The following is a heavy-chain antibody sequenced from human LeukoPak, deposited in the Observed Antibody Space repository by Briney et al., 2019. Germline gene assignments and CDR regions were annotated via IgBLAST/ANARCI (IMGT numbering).Heavy chain of an antibody. CDR3: AKGLGSNWRCFDS. J-gene: IGHJ4*02. D-gene: IGHD5-24*01. Sequence: GGSLRLSCAASGFTLSSYVMSWVRQAPGKGLEWVSAISGSGGITYHADSVKGRFTISRGNSKNTLYLQMISLRADDTAVYYCAKGLGSNWRCFDSWGQGTLVTVSS. CDR1: GFTLSSYV. V-gene: IGHV3-23*01. CDR2: ISGSGGIT.